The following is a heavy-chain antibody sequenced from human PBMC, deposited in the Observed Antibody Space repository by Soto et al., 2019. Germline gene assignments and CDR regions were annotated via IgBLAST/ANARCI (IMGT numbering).Heavy chain of an antibody. D-gene: IGHD2-2*01. CDR3: ARNVLGVVPAAALYYYYGMDV. J-gene: IGHJ6*02. V-gene: IGHV1-69*06. Sequence: QVQLVQSGAEVKKPGSSVKVSCKASGGTFSSYAISWVRQAPGQGLEWMGGIIPMFGTANYAQKFQGRVTITADKSTSTANMELSSLRSEDTAVYYCARNVLGVVPAAALYYYYGMDVWGQGTTVTVSS. CDR1: GGTFSSYA. CDR2: IIPMFGTA.